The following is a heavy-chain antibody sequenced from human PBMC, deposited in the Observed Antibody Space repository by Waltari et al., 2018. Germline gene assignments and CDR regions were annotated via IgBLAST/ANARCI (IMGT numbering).Heavy chain of an antibody. CDR3: ARGRYSEAAKVYNWFDP. J-gene: IGHJ5*02. CDR2: IYTSGST. D-gene: IGHD1-26*01. Sequence: QVQLQESGPGLVKPSQTLSLTCTVSGGSISSGSYYWSWIRQPAGKGLEWIGYIYTSGSTNSNPSLKSRVTISVDTSKNQFSLKLSSVTAADTAVYYCARGRYSEAAKVYNWFDPWGQGTLVTVSS. V-gene: IGHV4-61*09. CDR1: GGSISSGSYY.